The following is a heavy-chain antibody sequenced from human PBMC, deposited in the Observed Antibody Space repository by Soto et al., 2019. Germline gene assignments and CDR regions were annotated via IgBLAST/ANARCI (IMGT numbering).Heavy chain of an antibody. CDR1: GCCIVRFY. CDR2: VYSTGGT. CDR3: ARDTSGTALDI. J-gene: IGHJ6*02. Sequence: SDTRCLTCKCSGCCIVRFYGSWILQSAEKGVEWIGLVYSTGGTAYNPALKGRVTISLDRSNNHVSLEMNSVTAADTAVYFCARDTSGTALDIWGRGTRVTVSS. V-gene: IGHV4-4*07. D-gene: IGHD1-26*01.